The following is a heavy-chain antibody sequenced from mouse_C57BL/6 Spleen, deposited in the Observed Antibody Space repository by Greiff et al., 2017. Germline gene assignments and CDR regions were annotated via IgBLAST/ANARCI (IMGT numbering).Heavy chain of an antibody. D-gene: IGHD1-1*01. CDR3: ARPGDYYGSSYYFDY. CDR1: GFTFSDYG. CDR2: ISSGSSTI. V-gene: IGHV5-17*01. J-gene: IGHJ2*01. Sequence: EVHLVESGGGLVKPGGSLKLSCAASGFTFSDYGMHWVRQAPEKGLEWVAYISSGSSTIYYADTVKGRFPISRDNAKNTLFLQMTSLMSEDTAMYYCARPGDYYGSSYYFDYWGQGTTLTVSS.